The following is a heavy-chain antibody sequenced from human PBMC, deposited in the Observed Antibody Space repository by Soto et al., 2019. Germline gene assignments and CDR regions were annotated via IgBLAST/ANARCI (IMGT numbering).Heavy chain of an antibody. CDR3: SLLTRIARATRVLGMFYP. CDR1: GFSLSTTGVG. CDR2: IYWDDDK. Sequence: QITLKESGPTLVKATQTLTLTCTFSGFSLSTTGVGVGWIRQPPGKALEWLAFIYWDDDKRYSPSLKSRLTIAKYTFKNQVVLTMTNMDPEDTATYYSSLLTRIARATRVLGMFYPWGQGTLVTVSS. J-gene: IGHJ5*02. D-gene: IGHD6-13*01. V-gene: IGHV2-5*02.